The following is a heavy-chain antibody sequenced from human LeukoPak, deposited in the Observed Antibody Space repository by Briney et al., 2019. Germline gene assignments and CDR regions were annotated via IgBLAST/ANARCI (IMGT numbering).Heavy chain of an antibody. J-gene: IGHJ4*02. V-gene: IGHV1-69*04. CDR3: ARASGGRGYSGYDQYYFDY. Sequence: ASVKVSCKASGGTFSSYAISWVRQAPGQGLEWMGRIIPILGIANYAQKFQGRVTITADKSTSTAYMELSSLRSEDTAVYYCARASGGRGYSGYDQYYFDYWGQGTLVTVSS. CDR2: IIPILGIA. D-gene: IGHD5-12*01. CDR1: GGTFSSYA.